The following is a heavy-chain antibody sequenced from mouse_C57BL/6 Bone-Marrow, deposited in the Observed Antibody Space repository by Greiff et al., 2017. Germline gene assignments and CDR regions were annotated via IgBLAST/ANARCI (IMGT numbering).Heavy chain of an antibody. CDR3: ARELELYDY. CDR2: ISDGGSYT. D-gene: IGHD2-12*01. J-gene: IGHJ2*01. Sequence: EVMLVESGGGLVKPGGSLKLSCAASGFTFSSYAMSWVRQTPEKRLEWVATISDGGSYTYYPDNVKGRFTISRDNAKNNLYLQMSHLKSEDTAMYYCARELELYDYWGQGTTLTVSS. CDR1: GFTFSSYA. V-gene: IGHV5-4*01.